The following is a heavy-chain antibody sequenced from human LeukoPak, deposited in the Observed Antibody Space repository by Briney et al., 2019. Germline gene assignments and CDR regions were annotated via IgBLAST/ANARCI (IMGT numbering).Heavy chain of an antibody. CDR1: GFTFSRDW. D-gene: IGHD2-8*01. V-gene: IGHV3-74*03. CDR3: ARRYFQTNVYDRHFDH. Sequence: GGSLSLSCAASGFTFSRDWMHWVRQAAGKGPVWVSRISDGGSITTYADSVKGRFTISRDNANGTMLLQMNSLRVDDTAVYFCARRYFQTNVYDRHFDHWGQGILVTVSS. J-gene: IGHJ4*02. CDR2: ISDGGSIT.